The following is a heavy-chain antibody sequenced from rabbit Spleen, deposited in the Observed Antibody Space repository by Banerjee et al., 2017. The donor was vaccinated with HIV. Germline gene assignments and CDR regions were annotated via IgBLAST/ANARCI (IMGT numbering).Heavy chain of an antibody. V-gene: IGHV1S40*01. J-gene: IGHJ4*01. CDR2: IYAGTSGNT. D-gene: IGHD4-2*01. CDR1: GFSFSSGYD. Sequence: QSLEESGGDLVKPGASLTLTCKASGFSFSSGYDGCWVRQAPGKGLELIGCIYAGTSGNTWYASWAKGRFTISKISSTTVTLQMTSLTAADTATYFCARDDAVHWKLNLWGPGTLVTVS. CDR3: ARDDAVHWKLNL.